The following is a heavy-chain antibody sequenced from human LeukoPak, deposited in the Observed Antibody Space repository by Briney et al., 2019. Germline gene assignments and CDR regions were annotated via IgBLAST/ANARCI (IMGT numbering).Heavy chain of an antibody. V-gene: IGHV4-34*01. CDR2: INHSGST. CDR1: GGSFSGYY. Sequence: SETLSLTCAVYGGSFSGYYWSWIRQLPGKGLEWIGEINHSGSTNYNPSLKSRVTISVDTSKNQFSLKLSSVTAADTAVYYCARGGRLELPTYWGQGTLVTVSS. D-gene: IGHD1-7*01. CDR3: ARGGRLELPTY. J-gene: IGHJ4*02.